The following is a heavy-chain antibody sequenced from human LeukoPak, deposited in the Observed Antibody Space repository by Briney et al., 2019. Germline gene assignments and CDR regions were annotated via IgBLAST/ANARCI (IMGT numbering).Heavy chain of an antibody. CDR2: ISSSGSTI. J-gene: IGHJ4*02. D-gene: IGHD4-23*01. CDR3: ARGPKGGYGGKNPYYFDY. Sequence: GGSLRPSCAASGFTFSSYSMNWVRQAPGKGLEWVSYISSSGSTIYYADSVKGRFTIPRDNAKNSLYLRMNSLRAEDTAVYYCARGPKGGYGGKNPYYFDYWGQGTLVTVSS. CDR1: GFTFSSYS. V-gene: IGHV3-48*04.